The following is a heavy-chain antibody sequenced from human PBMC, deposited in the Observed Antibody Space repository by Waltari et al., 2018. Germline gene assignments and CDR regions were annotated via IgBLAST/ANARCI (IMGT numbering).Heavy chain of an antibody. CDR1: GASMSSTDC. CDR2: VHFSGRT. CDR3: ARDRGRGIYLDT. V-gene: IGHV4-4*02. D-gene: IGHD2-15*01. J-gene: IGHJ5*02. Sequence: QLQLQESGPGLVKPSGTLSLTCDVSGASMSSTDCWSWVRQSPEKGPEWLGQVHFSGRTNYSPSFASRVRISLDTSNYQFSLKVTSATAADTAMYYCARDRGRGIYLDTWGPGILVTVSP.